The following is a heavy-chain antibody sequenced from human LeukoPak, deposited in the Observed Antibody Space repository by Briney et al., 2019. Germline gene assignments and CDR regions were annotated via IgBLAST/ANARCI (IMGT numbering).Heavy chain of an antibody. CDR1: GYTFTSYS. D-gene: IGHD5-18*01. CDR3: ARVQRGFTYGNVDY. V-gene: IGHV1-18*01. J-gene: IGHJ4*02. Sequence: ASVKVSCKASGYTFTSYSISWVRQAPGQGLEWMGWISAYNGNTNYAQKLQGRVTMATDTSTSTAYMELRSLRSDDTAVYYCARVQRGFTYGNVDYWGQGTLVTVSS. CDR2: ISAYNGNT.